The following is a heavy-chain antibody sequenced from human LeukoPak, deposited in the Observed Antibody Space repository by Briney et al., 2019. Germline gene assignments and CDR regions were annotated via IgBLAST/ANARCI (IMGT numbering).Heavy chain of an antibody. CDR1: GFTFDDYA. J-gene: IGHJ5*02. CDR2: ISWNSGSI. Sequence: GGSLRLSCAASGFTFDDYAMHWVRQAPGKGLEWVSGISWNSGSIGYADSVKGRFTISRDNAKNSLYLQMNSLRAEDTALYYCAKGLVPAARSNWFDPWGQGTLVTVSS. CDR3: AKGLVPAARSNWFDP. D-gene: IGHD2-2*01. V-gene: IGHV3-9*01.